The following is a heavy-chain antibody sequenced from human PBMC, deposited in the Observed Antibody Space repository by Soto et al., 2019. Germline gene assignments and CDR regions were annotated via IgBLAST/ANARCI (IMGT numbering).Heavy chain of an antibody. D-gene: IGHD6-6*01. CDR2: IIPIFGTA. V-gene: IGHV1-69*13. CDR1: GGTFSNYA. J-gene: IGHJ4*02. Sequence: SVKVSCKASGGTFSNYAINWVRQAPGQGLAWMGGIIPIFGTANYAQKFQGRVTITADESTSTAYMDLSSLRSEDTAVYYCARGFEYSSSTGDYWGQGTPVTVSS. CDR3: ARGFEYSSSTGDY.